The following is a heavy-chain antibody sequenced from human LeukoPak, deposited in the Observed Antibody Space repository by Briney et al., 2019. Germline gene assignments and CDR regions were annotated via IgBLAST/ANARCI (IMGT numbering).Heavy chain of an antibody. J-gene: IGHJ6*03. CDR3: ARAGTMVRGVRQEDIYYYYYMDV. V-gene: IGHV4-61*01. CDR1: GGSISSSSYY. D-gene: IGHD3-10*01. CDR2: IYYSGST. Sequence: PSETLSLTCTVSGGSISSSSYYWSWIRQPPGKGLEWIGYIYYSGSTNYNPSLKSRVAISVDTSKNQFSLKLSSVTAADTAVYYCARAGTMVRGVRQEDIYYYYYMDVWGKGTTVTVSS.